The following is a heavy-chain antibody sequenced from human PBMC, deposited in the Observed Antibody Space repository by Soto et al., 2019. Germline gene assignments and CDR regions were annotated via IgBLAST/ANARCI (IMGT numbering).Heavy chain of an antibody. CDR1: GFTFTSSA. V-gene: IGHV1-58*01. CDR3: AATGTGYYYYYGMDV. J-gene: IGHJ6*02. CDR2: IVVGSGNT. Sequence: GASVKVSCKASGFTFTSSAVQWVRQARGQRLEWIGWIVVGSGNTNYAQKFQERVTITRDMSTSTAYMELSSLRSEDTAVYYCAATGTGYYYYYGMDVWGQGTTVTVSS. D-gene: IGHD1-1*01.